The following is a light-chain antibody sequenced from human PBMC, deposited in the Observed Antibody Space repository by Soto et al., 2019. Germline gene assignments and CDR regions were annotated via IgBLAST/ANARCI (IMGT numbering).Light chain of an antibody. J-gene: IGKJ4*01. V-gene: IGKV3-11*01. CDR2: DAS. CDR1: QSVSIY. CDR3: QQRVDWLT. Sequence: EIVLTQSPGTLSLSPGDRATLSCRASQSVSIYLAWYQQKPGQAPRLLIYDASNRVTGIPARFSGSGSGTDFTRSISSVESEHLAVYECQQRVDWLTFGGGTKLEIK.